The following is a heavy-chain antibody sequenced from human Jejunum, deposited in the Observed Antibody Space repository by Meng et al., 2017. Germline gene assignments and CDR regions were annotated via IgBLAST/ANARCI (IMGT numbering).Heavy chain of an antibody. CDR1: GFTFSGSH. Sequence: GGSLRLSCAASGFTFSGSHMHWVRQVSGKGLEWVGHIRSKSDNYATTYAASVEGMFTISRDDSKNTAYLHMNSLKTEDTAVYYCSRQTESTHDFWGQGTLVTVSS. CDR2: IRSKSDNYAT. V-gene: IGHV3-73*01. J-gene: IGHJ4*02. CDR3: SRQTESTHDF.